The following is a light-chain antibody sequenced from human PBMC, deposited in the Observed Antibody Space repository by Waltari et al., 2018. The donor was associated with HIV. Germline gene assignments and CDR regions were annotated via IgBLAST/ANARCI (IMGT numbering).Light chain of an antibody. CDR3: CSYAGSYTLV. V-gene: IGLV2-11*01. CDR2: DVS. Sequence: QSALTQPRSVSGSPGQSVTISCTGTSSDGGGYNYVSWYQQHPGKAPKLMIYDVSKRPSGVPDRFSGSKSGNTASLTISGLQAEDEADYCCCSYAGSYTLVFGGGTKLTVL. J-gene: IGLJ2*01. CDR1: SSDGGGYNY.